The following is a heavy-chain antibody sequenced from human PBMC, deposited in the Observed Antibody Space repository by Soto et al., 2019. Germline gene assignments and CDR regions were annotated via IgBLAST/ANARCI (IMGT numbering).Heavy chain of an antibody. Sequence: GGSLRLSCAASGFTFSSYGMHWVRQAPGKGLEWVAVIWYDGSNKYYADSVKGRFTISRDNSKNTLYLQMNSLRAEDTAVYYCAREDIICYSSGCHKRAFDYWGQGTLVTVSS. J-gene: IGHJ4*02. CDR2: IWYDGSNK. CDR3: AREDIICYSSGCHKRAFDY. V-gene: IGHV3-33*01. CDR1: GFTFSSYG. D-gene: IGHD6-19*01.